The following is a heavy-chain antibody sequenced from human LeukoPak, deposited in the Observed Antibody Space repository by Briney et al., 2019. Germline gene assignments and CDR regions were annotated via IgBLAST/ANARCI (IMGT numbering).Heavy chain of an antibody. Sequence: GGSLRLSCAASGFTFSSYWMHWVRQAPGKGLVWVSRINSDGSSTSYADSVKGRFTISRDNAKNTLYLQMNSLRAEDTAVYYCASLSDSSGYPFDYWGQGTLVTVSS. CDR2: INSDGSST. J-gene: IGHJ4*02. V-gene: IGHV3-74*01. D-gene: IGHD3-22*01. CDR3: ASLSDSSGYPFDY. CDR1: GFTFSSYW.